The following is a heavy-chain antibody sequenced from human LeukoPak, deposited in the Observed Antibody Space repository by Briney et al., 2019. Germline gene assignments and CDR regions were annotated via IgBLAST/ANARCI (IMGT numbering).Heavy chain of an antibody. CDR1: GDSIRSYY. J-gene: IGHJ4*02. CDR3: ARGGAGYSSGWYTFDY. D-gene: IGHD6-19*01. CDR2: IYYSGNT. V-gene: IGHV4-59*01. Sequence: SETLSLTCTVSGDSIRSYYWSWIRQPPGKGLEWIGYIYYSGNTMYSASLKSRLTISVNTSKNQFSLKLTSVSAADTAIYYCARGGAGYSSGWYTFDYWGQGTLVTVSS.